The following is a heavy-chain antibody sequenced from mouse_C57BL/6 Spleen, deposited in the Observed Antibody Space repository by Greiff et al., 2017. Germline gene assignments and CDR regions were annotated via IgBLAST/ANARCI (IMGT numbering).Heavy chain of an antibody. V-gene: IGHV5-4*01. CDR2: ISDGGSYT. CDR1: GFTFSSYA. D-gene: IGHD1-1*01. Sequence: DVQLVESGGGLVKPGGSLKLSCAASGFTFSSYAMSWVRQTPEKRLEWVATISDGGSYTYYPDNVKGRFTISRDNAKNNLYLQMSHLKSEDTAMYYCARDEAHYYGSSYAMDYWGQGTSVTVSS. J-gene: IGHJ4*01. CDR3: ARDEAHYYGSSYAMDY.